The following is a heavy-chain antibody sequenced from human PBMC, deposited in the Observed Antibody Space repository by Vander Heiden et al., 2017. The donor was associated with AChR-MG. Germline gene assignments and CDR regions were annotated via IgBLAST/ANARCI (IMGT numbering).Heavy chain of an antibody. CDR1: GGSFGGHY. CDR3: ARGLEWGIFNWFDP. V-gene: IGHV4-34*01. Sequence: QLQLQLWCAGLLQPLETLYLTCAVYGGSFGGHYWGWIRQPPGKGLEWIGEINHSGSTNYNPSLKSRVTISVYTSKNQFSLKLSAVTAADTAVYYCARGLEWGIFNWFDPWGQGTLVTVSS. CDR2: INHSGST. J-gene: IGHJ5*02. D-gene: IGHD3-3*01.